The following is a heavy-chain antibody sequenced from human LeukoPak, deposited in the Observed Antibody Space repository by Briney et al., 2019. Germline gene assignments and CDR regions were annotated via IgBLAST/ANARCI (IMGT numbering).Heavy chain of an antibody. D-gene: IGHD2-15*01. V-gene: IGHV4-39*07. J-gene: IGHJ4*02. CDR3: ARVAAKTVDY. Sequence: PSETLSLTCTVSVGSIGRSSYYWGWIRQPPGRGLEWIGNIYYNGNTDYNPSLKSRVTISVDTSKNQFSLKLSSVTAADTAVYYCARVAAKTVDYWGQGTLVTVSS. CDR2: IYYNGNT. CDR1: VGSIGRSSYY.